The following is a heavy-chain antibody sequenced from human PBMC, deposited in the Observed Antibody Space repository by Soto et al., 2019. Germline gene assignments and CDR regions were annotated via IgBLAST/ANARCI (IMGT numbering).Heavy chain of an antibody. CDR1: GGSISSSSYY. V-gene: IGHV4-39*02. CDR3: AREWELEGPKQWGSVFDY. Sequence: QLQLQESGPGLVKPSETLSLTCTVSGGSISSSSYYWGWIRQPPGKGLEWIGSIYYSGSTYYNPSLKSRVTISVDTSKNQFSLKLSSVTAADTAVYYCAREWELEGPKQWGSVFDYWGQGTLVTVSS. D-gene: IGHD1-26*01. J-gene: IGHJ4*02. CDR2: IYYSGST.